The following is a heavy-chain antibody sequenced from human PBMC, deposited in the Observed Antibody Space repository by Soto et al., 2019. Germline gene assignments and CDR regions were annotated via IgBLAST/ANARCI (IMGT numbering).Heavy chain of an antibody. Sequence: HVQLVQSGGEVKKPGASVKVSCKASGYSFYSYGITWVRQVPGQGLEWIGWINSHNGNTTYAHKFQARVTMTTDTFTTTAYMELRSLRSDDTAVYYCAVPLSGGAYDLDVWGQGTTVTVSS. CDR1: GYSFYSYG. J-gene: IGHJ6*02. CDR3: AVPLSGGAYDLDV. V-gene: IGHV1-18*01. CDR2: INSHNGNT. D-gene: IGHD5-12*01.